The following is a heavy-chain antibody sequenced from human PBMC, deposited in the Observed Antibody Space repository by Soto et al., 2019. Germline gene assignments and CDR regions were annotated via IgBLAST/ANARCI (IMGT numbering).Heavy chain of an antibody. Sequence: QVQLVESGGGVVQPGRSLRLSCAASGFTFSSYGMHWVRQAPGKGLEWVAVISYDGSNKYYADSVKGRFTISRDNSKNTLYLQMNSLRAEDTAVYYCAKDRSGSSSDYWGQGTLLTVSS. CDR3: AKDRSGSSSDY. J-gene: IGHJ4*02. CDR2: ISYDGSNK. V-gene: IGHV3-30*18. CDR1: GFTFSSYG. D-gene: IGHD6-6*01.